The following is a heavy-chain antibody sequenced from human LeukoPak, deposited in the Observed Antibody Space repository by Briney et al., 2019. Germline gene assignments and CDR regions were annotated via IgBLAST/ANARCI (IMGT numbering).Heavy chain of an antibody. J-gene: IGHJ4*02. CDR3: LRQANYYDSSGYLY. CDR1: GGTFSSYA. CDR2: IIPIFGTA. D-gene: IGHD3-22*01. V-gene: IGHV1-69*13. Sequence: GASVKVSCKASGGTFSSYAISWVRQAPGRGLEWMGGIIPIFGTANYAQKFQGRVTITADESTSTAYMELSSLRSEDTAVYYCLRQANYYDSSGYLYWGQGTLVTVSS.